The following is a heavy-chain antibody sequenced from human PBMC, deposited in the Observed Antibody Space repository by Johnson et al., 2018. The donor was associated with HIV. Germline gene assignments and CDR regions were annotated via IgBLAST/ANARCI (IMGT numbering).Heavy chain of an antibody. CDR2: IGSADDT. CDR3: ARDSDKWELRPGAFDI. J-gene: IGHJ3*02. V-gene: IGHV3-13*01. CDR1: GFTFSSFD. Sequence: VQLVESGGGLVQPGGSLRLSCAASGFTFSSFDMRWVRQATGKGLEWVSVIGSADDTNYAGSVKGRFTISRENAKNSLYLQMNSLRAGDTAVYYCARDSDKWELRPGAFDIWGQGTMVTVSS. D-gene: IGHD1-26*01.